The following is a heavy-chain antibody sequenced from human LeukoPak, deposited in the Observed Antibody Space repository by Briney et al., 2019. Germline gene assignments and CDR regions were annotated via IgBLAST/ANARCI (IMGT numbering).Heavy chain of an antibody. V-gene: IGHV3-66*01. D-gene: IGHD2-15*01. CDR2: LYTGGDT. CDR1: GFTVSTNY. J-gene: IGHJ1*01. CDR3: ARDIGFCSGDSCYPKYFQH. Sequence: GGSLRLSCAASGFTVSTNYVNWVRQAPGKGLEWVSILYTGGDTYYADSVKDRFTISRDNSKNTLYLQMSSLRAEDTAVYYCARDIGFCSGDSCYPKYFQHWGQGTLVTVSS.